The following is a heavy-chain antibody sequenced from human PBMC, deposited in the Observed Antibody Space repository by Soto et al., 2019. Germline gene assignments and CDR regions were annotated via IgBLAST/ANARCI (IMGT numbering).Heavy chain of an antibody. V-gene: IGHV3-30*18. CDR3: AKARSSYTSRDFDS. J-gene: IGHJ4*02. Sequence: QVQLVESGGGVVQPGRSLRLSCAASGFTFSTYGRHWVRQAPGKGLEWVAVVSYDGSTTYYADSVKGRFTISRDNSKNTLYLQMNSLRAEDTAVYYCAKARSSYTSRDFDSWGQGTLVTVSS. CDR1: GFTFSTYG. CDR2: VSYDGSTT. D-gene: IGHD6-13*01.